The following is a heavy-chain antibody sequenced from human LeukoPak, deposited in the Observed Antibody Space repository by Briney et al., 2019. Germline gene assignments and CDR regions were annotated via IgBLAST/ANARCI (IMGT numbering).Heavy chain of an antibody. J-gene: IGHJ4*02. CDR1: GFTFSSYG. Sequence: GGSLRLSCAASGFTFSSYGMHWVRQAPGKGLEWVALIRYDGSNKYYAGSVKGRFTISRDNSKNALYLQMSSLRADDTAVYYCAKRGDSSSLTIDYWGQGTLVTVSS. D-gene: IGHD6-13*01. V-gene: IGHV3-30*02. CDR3: AKRGDSSSLTIDY. CDR2: IRYDGSNK.